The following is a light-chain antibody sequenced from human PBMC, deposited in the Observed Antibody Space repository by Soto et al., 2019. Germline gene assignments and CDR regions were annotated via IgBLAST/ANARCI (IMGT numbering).Light chain of an antibody. V-gene: IGLV1-44*01. Sequence: QSVLTQPPSASGTPGQRVTISCSGSSSNIGSKTVHWYLQLPGTAPKLLIYGNNQRPSGVPYRFSDSKSGTAAALAISGLQSEDEADYYCAAWDDSLNGHVVFGGGTKLTVL. CDR3: AAWDDSLNGHVV. CDR2: GNN. J-gene: IGLJ2*01. CDR1: SSNIGSKT.